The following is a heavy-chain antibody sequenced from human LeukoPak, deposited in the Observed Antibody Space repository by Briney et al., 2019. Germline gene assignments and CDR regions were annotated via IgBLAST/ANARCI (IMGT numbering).Heavy chain of an antibody. CDR3: ASGAWAARLNS. Sequence: SDTLSLTCAVYGESLNYYYWSWIRQSPGKGLEWIGDIFDGKTINYNPSLKSRVTISAATSSQQFSLNLKSVNAADTAVYFCASGAWAARLNSWAQGALVIVSS. CDR2: IFDGKTI. CDR1: GESLNYYY. J-gene: IGHJ4*02. V-gene: IGHV4-34*12. D-gene: IGHD4-23*01.